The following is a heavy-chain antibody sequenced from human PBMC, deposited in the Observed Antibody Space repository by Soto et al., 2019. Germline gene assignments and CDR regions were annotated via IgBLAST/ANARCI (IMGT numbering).Heavy chain of an antibody. V-gene: IGHV1-18*01. CDR1: GYTFTSYG. CDR3: ARDTTYSSGWYFDY. CDR2: ISAYNGNT. J-gene: IGHJ4*02. Sequence: GASGKVSCKASGYTFTSYGISWVRQAPGQGLEWMGWISAYNGNTNYAQKLQGRVTMTTDTSTSTAYMELRSLRSDDTAVYYCARDTTYSSGWYFDYWGQGTLVTVSS. D-gene: IGHD6-19*01.